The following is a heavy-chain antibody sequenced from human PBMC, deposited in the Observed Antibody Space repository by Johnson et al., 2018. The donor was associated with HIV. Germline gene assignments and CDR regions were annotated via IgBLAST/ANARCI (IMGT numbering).Heavy chain of an antibody. CDR2: ISGSGGST. CDR1: RFTFSSYG. J-gene: IGHJ3*02. Sequence: VQLVESGGGVVQPGGSLRLSCAASRFTFSSYGMHWVRQAPGKGLEWVSAISGSGGSTYYADSVKGRFTISRDNSKNTLYLQMNSLRAEDTAVYYCATQEDYGDYYGAFDIWGQGTMVTVSS. CDR3: ATQEDYGDYYGAFDI. V-gene: IGHV3-23*04. D-gene: IGHD4-17*01.